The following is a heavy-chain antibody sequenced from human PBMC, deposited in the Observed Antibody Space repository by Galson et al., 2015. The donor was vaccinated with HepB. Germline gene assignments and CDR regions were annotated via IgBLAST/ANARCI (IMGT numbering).Heavy chain of an antibody. V-gene: IGHV3-30*04. CDR2: ISYDGGEK. D-gene: IGHD6-19*01. Sequence: SLRLSCAASGFTFDSYAIHWVRQAPGKGLEWVAVISYDGGEKYYADSVKGRFTISRDNAKNTVFLQMNSLRPEDTALFYCARDAVFYHSSGWSTRTLFDYWGQGTLVTVSS. CDR1: GFTFDSYA. J-gene: IGHJ4*02. CDR3: ARDAVFYHSSGWSTRTLFDY.